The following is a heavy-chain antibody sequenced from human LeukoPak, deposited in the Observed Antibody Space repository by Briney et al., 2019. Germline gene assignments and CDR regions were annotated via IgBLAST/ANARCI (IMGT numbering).Heavy chain of an antibody. J-gene: IGHJ5*02. CDR2: IIPIFGTA. V-gene: IGHV1-69*13. CDR3: ARGGTMVRGVPVHNWFDP. D-gene: IGHD3-10*01. Sequence: ASVKVSCKASGGTFSSYAISWVRQAPGQGLEWMGGIIPIFGTANYAQKFQGRVTITADESTSTAYMELSSLRSEDTAVYYCARGGTMVRGVPVHNWFDPWGQGTLVTVSS. CDR1: GGTFSSYA.